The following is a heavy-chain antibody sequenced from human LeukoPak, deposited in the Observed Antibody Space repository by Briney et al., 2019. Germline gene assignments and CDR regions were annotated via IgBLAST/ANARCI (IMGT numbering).Heavy chain of an antibody. Sequence: SETLSLTCTLSVGSITSYYWSWIRQPPGKGLEWIAYIYYSGSTNYNPSLNSRVTISVDTSKKQVSLKLSSVTAADTAVYYCARDRRSSSGGLDYWGQGTLVTVSS. J-gene: IGHJ4*02. CDR1: VGSITSYY. D-gene: IGHD6-19*01. CDR2: IYYSGST. V-gene: IGHV4-59*01. CDR3: ARDRRSSSGGLDY.